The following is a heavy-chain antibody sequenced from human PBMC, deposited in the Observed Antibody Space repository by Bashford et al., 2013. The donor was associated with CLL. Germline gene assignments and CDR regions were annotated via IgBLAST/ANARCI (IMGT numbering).Heavy chain of an antibody. D-gene: IGHD3-16*02. CDR1: DGSINTYY. V-gene: IGHV4-59*08. CDR3: ARHRSNRDWFDP. Sequence: SETLSLTCAVSDGSINTYYWTWIRQSPGKGLEWIGCIYNSGGTEYNPSLKSRVTISRDMSKNQLYLNLRSATASDTAVYYCARHRSNRDWFDPWGRGTLVTVSS. CDR2: IYNSGGT. J-gene: IGHJ5*02.